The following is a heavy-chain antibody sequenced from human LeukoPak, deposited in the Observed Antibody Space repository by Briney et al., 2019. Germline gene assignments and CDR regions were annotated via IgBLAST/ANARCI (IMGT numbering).Heavy chain of an antibody. D-gene: IGHD4-17*01. CDR2: INPGGSSI. CDR3: ARDKDYGFTY. J-gene: IGHJ4*02. V-gene: IGHV3-74*01. Sequence: GGSLRLSCAASGFTFSSYWMHWVRQVPGKGLVWAARINPGGSSITYADSVKGRFTISRDNAKNTLYLQMDSLRAEDTGVYYCARDKDYGFTYWGQGTLVTVSS. CDR1: GFTFSSYW.